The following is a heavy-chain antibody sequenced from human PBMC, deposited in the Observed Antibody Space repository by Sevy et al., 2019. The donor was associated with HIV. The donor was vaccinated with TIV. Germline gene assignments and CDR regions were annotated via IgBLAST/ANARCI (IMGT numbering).Heavy chain of an antibody. CDR2: ISGSGGST. D-gene: IGHD3-22*01. Sequence: GGSLRLSCAASGFTFSSYAMSWVRQAPGKGLEWVSAISGSGGSTYYSDSVKGRFTISRDNFKNTLYLQMNSLRAEDTAVYYCAKVVTMIVVVGGGMDVWGQGTTVTVSS. CDR1: GFTFSSYA. CDR3: AKVVTMIVVVGGGMDV. V-gene: IGHV3-23*01. J-gene: IGHJ6*02.